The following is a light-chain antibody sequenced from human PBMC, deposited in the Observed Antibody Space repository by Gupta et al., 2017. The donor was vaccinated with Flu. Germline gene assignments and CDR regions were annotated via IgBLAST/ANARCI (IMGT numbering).Light chain of an antibody. Sequence: QSALTQPPSASGSLGQSVTISCPGTSSDVGVYNSVSWYQQHPGKAPKLMIYEVTKRPSGVPDRFSGSKSANTASLTVSGLQAEDEADYYCTSYAGSNIFYVFGAGTKVTVL. CDR3: TSYAGSNIFYV. V-gene: IGLV2-8*01. CDR1: SSDVGVYNS. CDR2: EVT. J-gene: IGLJ1*01.